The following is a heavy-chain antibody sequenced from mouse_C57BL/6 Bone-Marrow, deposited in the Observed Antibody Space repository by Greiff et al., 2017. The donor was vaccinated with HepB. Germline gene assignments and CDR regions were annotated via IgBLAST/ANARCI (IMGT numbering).Heavy chain of an antibody. CDR1: GFSLTSYG. CDR3: ARNFDYGSRYAMDY. Sequence: VKLVESGPGLVQPSQSLSITCTVSGFSLTSYGVHWVRQSPGKGLEWLGVIWSGGSTDYNAAFISRLSISKDNSKSQVFFKMNSLQADDTAIYYCARNFDYGSRYAMDYWGQGTSVTVSS. V-gene: IGHV2-2*01. CDR2: IWSGGST. D-gene: IGHD1-1*01. J-gene: IGHJ4*01.